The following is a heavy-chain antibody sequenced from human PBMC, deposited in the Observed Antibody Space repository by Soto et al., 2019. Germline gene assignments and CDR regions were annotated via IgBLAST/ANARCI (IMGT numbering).Heavy chain of an antibody. J-gene: IGHJ6*02. CDR1: GYTFTSYA. V-gene: IGHV1-3*01. CDR2: INAGNGNT. CDR3: AGDGFGEGFWSSYHCNHLPV. Sequence: QVQLVQSGAEVKKPGASVKVSCKASGYTFTSYAMHWVRQAPGQRLEWMGWINAGNGNTKYSQKFQGRVTITRDTSASAPERDPGSLRSEDTAVYYCAGDGFGEGFWSSYHCNHLPVSGRGATVTVSS. D-gene: IGHD3-10*01.